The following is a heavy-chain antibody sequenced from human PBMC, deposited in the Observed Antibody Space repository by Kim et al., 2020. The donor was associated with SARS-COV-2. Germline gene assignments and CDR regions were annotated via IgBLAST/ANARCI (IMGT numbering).Heavy chain of an antibody. J-gene: IGHJ4*01. CDR3: AKDGWPYYYASYYFDY. CDR1: GFTFSSYG. V-gene: IGHV3-30*18. CDR2: ISYDGSNK. D-gene: IGHD3-10*01. Sequence: GGSLRLSCAASGFTFSSYGMHWVRQAPGKGLEWVAVISYDGSNKYYADSVKGRFTISRDNSKNTLYLQMNSLRAEDTAVYYCAKDGWPYYYASYYFDYWG.